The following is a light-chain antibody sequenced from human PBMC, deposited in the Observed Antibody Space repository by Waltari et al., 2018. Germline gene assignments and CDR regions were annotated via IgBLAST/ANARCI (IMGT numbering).Light chain of an antibody. V-gene: IGKV4-1*01. J-gene: IGKJ2*01. Sequence: DLVMTQYPDSLAVALGERDTVHGQSSPSVLYISNNKNYLSWYQQKPGQPPKLLIYWASTRESGVPDRFSGSGSGTDFTLTISSLQAEDVAVYYCQQYYSTPAYTFGQGTKLEIK. CDR1: PSVLYISNNKNY. CDR2: WAS. CDR3: QQYYSTPAYT.